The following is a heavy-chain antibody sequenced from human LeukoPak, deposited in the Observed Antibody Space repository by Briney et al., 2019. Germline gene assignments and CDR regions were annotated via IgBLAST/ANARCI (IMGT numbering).Heavy chain of an antibody. CDR3: ARLNLLVYAFDV. CDR2: IIQGGDEK. D-gene: IGHD2-8*02. Sequence: GGSLRLSCAASGFTFSNYWMTWVRQAPGKGLEWVANIIQGGDEKYYVDSVKGRFTISRDNAKNSVSLQMNSLRAEDTAVYFCARLNLLVYAFDVWGQGAMVTVSS. V-gene: IGHV3-7*01. J-gene: IGHJ3*01. CDR1: GFTFSNYW.